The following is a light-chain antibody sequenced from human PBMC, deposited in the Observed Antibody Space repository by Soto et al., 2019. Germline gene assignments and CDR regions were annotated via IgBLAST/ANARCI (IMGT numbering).Light chain of an antibody. CDR3: QEYNSYSGT. V-gene: IGKV1-5*01. CDR1: QSLGIW. J-gene: IGKJ1*01. CDR2: DAS. Sequence: DIQMTQSPSTLPASVGDRVTITCRASQSLGIWLAWHQQKPGKAPKLLIYDASTLKSGVPSRFSGSGSGTKFTLTISSLQPDDFATYYCQEYNSYSGTFGQGTMVDIK.